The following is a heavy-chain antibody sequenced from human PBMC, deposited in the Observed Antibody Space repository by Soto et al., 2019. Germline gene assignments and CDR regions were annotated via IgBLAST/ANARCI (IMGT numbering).Heavy chain of an antibody. J-gene: IGHJ4*02. V-gene: IGHV3-21*01. CDR3: ARESEDLTSNFDY. CDR2: ISSTTNYI. Sequence: GSLRLSCAASGFTFSRYSMNWVRQAPGKGLEWVSSISSTTNYIYYADSMKGRFTVSRDNAKNSVYLDMNSLSAEDTAVYYCARESEDLTSNFDYWGQGTLVTVSS. CDR1: GFTFSRYS.